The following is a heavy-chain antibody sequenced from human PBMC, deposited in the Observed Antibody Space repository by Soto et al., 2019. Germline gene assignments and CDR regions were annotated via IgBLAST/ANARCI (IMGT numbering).Heavy chain of an antibody. J-gene: IGHJ4*02. V-gene: IGHV3-21*01. CDR3: ARESEDLTSNFDY. CDR2: ISSTTNYI. Sequence: GSLRLSCAASGFTFSRYSMNWVRQAPGKGLEWVSSISSTTNYIYYADSMKGRFTVSRDNAKNSVYLDMNSLSAEDTAVYYCARESEDLTSNFDYWGQGTLVTVSS. CDR1: GFTFSRYS.